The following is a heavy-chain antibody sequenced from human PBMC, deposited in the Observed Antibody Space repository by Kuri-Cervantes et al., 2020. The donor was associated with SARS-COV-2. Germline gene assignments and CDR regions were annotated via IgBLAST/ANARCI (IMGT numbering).Heavy chain of an antibody. CDR3: ARDRAAAGVYYSDY. CDR1: GFSFSNYA. V-gene: IGHV3-30-3*01. Sequence: GESLKISCAASGFSFSNYAMRWVRQAPGKGLEWVAVISYDGSNKYYADSVKGRFTISRDNSKSTLYLQMNSLRAEDTAVYYCARDRAAAGVYYSDYWDQGTLVTVSS. J-gene: IGHJ4*02. D-gene: IGHD6-13*01. CDR2: ISYDGSNK.